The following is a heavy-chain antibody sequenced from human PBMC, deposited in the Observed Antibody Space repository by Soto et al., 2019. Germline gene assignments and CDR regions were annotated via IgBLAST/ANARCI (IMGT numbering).Heavy chain of an antibody. J-gene: IGHJ6*02. CDR2: IVPIFGTT. Sequence: QVQLVQSGAEVKRPGSSVKVSCKVSGGTFSNYAIDWVRLAPGHGLEWMGGIVPIFGTTYYTQKFQGRATIIADDSTTPAYFEMSSLRSEDTAIYYCARVEAVAGLYNYHGLDVWGQGTAVTVSS. V-gene: IGHV1-69*12. D-gene: IGHD6-19*01. CDR3: ARVEAVAGLYNYHGLDV. CDR1: GGTFSNYA.